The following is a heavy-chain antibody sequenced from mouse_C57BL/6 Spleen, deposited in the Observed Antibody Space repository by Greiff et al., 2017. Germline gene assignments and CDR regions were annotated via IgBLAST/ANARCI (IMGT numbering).Heavy chain of an antibody. CDR2: IDPSDSYT. D-gene: IGHD1-1*01. V-gene: IGHV1-69*01. CDR3: ARRDYGNFDY. CDR1: GYTFTSYW. Sequence: QVQLQQPGAELVMPGASVKLSCKASGYTFTSYWMHWVKQRPGQGLEWIGEIDPSDSYTNYNHKFKGKSTLTVDKSSSTAYMQLSSLTSEDSAVYYCARRDYGNFDYWGQGTTLTVSA. J-gene: IGHJ2*01.